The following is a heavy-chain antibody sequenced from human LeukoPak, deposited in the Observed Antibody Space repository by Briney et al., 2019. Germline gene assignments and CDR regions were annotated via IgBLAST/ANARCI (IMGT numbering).Heavy chain of an antibody. D-gene: IGHD6-13*01. V-gene: IGHV3-30-3*01. CDR1: GFIFSGHV. J-gene: IGHJ4*02. CDR2: ISYDGSNK. Sequence: GGSLRLSCAASGFIFSGHVMHWVRQAPGKGLEWVSLISYDGSNKYYADSVKGRFTISRDNSKNTLYLQMNSLRAEDTAVYYCAREGSSSWSFDYWGQGTLVTVSS. CDR3: AREGSSSWSFDY.